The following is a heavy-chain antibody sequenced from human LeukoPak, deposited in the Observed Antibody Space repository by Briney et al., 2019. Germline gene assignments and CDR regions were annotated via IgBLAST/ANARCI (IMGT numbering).Heavy chain of an antibody. CDR2: INPNSGGT. CDR1: GYTFTGYY. CDR3: ARDERYDSSGYPFDY. D-gene: IGHD3-22*01. J-gene: IGHJ4*02. V-gene: IGHV1-2*02. Sequence: ASVKVSCKASGYTFTGYYMHWVRQAPGQGPEWMGWINPNSGGTNYAQTFQGRATMTRDTSISTAYMELSRLRSDDTAVYYCARDERYDSSGYPFDYWGQGTLVTVSS.